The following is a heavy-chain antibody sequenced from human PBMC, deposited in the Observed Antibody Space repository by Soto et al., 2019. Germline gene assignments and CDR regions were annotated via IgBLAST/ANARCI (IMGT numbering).Heavy chain of an antibody. V-gene: IGHV3-13*01. CDR3: ASLVESSGWYLFDY. J-gene: IGHJ4*02. Sequence: GRSLRLSCAASGFIFSSYDVHWVRQAPGKGLEWVSVITTTGDTYYAASVKGRFTISRDNAKNTLYLQMNSLRAEDTAVYYCASLVESSGWYLFDYWGQGTLVTVSS. D-gene: IGHD6-19*01. CDR1: GFIFSSYD. CDR2: ITTTGDT.